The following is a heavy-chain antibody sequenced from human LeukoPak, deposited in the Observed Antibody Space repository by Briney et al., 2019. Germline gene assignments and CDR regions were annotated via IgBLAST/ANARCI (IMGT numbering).Heavy chain of an antibody. CDR3: TRGGATSSWYWFF. CDR2: TNKDGSEQ. D-gene: IGHD6-13*01. J-gene: IGHJ4*02. CDR1: GFTFSSHW. V-gene: IGHV3-7*01. Sequence: GALRLSCAASGFTFSSHWMTWVRQAPGKGPEWVASTNKDGSEQYYVDSVKGRFTISRDNAKNSLSLQVSSLRAEDTAVYYCTRGGATSSWYWFFWGQGTLVTVSS.